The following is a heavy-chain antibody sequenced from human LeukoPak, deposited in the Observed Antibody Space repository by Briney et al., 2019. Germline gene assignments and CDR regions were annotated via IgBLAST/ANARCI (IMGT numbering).Heavy chain of an antibody. D-gene: IGHD2-2*01. Sequence: SQTLSLTCAVSGGSISSGGYSWSWIRQPPGKGLEWIGYIYHSGSTYYNPPLKSRVTISVDRSKNQFSLKLSSVTAADTAVYYCARGYCSSTSCYFDYWGQGTLVTVSS. CDR2: IYHSGST. V-gene: IGHV4-30-2*01. CDR1: GGSISSGGYS. CDR3: ARGYCSSTSCYFDY. J-gene: IGHJ4*02.